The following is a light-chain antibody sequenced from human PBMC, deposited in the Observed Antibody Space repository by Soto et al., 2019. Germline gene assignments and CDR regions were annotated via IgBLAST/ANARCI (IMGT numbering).Light chain of an antibody. CDR1: SSDVGGYNS. CDR3: SSYAGRVV. V-gene: IGLV2-8*01. CDR2: EVS. Sequence: QSVLTQPPSASGSPGQSVTISCTGTSSDVGGYNSVSWYQQHPGKAPRLMIYEVSKRPSGVPDRFSGSKSGSTASLTVSGLQAEDEADYYCSSYAGRVVFGGGTQLTVL. J-gene: IGLJ2*01.